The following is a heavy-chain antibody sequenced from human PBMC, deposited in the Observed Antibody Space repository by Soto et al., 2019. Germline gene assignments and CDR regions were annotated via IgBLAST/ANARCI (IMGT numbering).Heavy chain of an antibody. CDR3: ARDLRQITFGGVIVPHLGSHDAFDI. CDR2: INPNSGGT. D-gene: IGHD3-16*02. CDR1: GYTFTGYY. J-gene: IGHJ3*02. Sequence: ASVKVSCKASGYTFTGYYMHWVRQAPGQGLEWMGWINPNSGGTNYAQKFQGWVTMTRDTSISTAYMELSRLRSDDTAVYYCARDLRQITFGGVIVPHLGSHDAFDIWGQGTMVTVSS. V-gene: IGHV1-2*04.